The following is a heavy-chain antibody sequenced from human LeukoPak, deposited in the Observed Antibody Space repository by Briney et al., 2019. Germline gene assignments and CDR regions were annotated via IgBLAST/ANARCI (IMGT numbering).Heavy chain of an antibody. Sequence: GGSLRLSCAASGFNFSNAWMSWVRQAPGKGLEWVGRIKSKTDGGTTDYAAPVKGRFTISRDDSKNTLYLQMNSLKTEDTAVYYCTTDPWDTYYDFWSGYYILGYWGQGTLVTVSS. CDR2: IKSKTDGGTT. D-gene: IGHD3-3*01. V-gene: IGHV3-15*01. CDR1: GFNFSNAW. J-gene: IGHJ4*02. CDR3: TTDPWDTYYDFWSGYYILGY.